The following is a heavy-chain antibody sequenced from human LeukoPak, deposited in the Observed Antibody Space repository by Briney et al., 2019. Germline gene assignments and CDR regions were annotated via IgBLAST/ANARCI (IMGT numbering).Heavy chain of an antibody. D-gene: IGHD3-10*01. CDR2: IKQDGSEK. J-gene: IGHJ6*02. V-gene: IGHV3-7*01. CDR1: GFTFSSYW. Sequence: GGSLRLSCAASGFTFSSYWVSWVRQAPGEGLEWVANIKQDGSEKYYVDSVKGRFTISRDNAKNSLYLQMNSLRAEDTAVYCCARVSRDGDYYYGMDVWGQGTMVTVSS. CDR3: ARVSRDGDYYYGMDV.